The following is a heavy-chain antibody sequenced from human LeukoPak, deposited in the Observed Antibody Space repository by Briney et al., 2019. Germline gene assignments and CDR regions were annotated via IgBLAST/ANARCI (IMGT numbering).Heavy chain of an antibody. D-gene: IGHD2-21*02. V-gene: IGHV4-39*01. Sequence: PSETLSLTCTVSGGSISSSSYYWGWIRQPPGKGLEWIGSIYYSGSTYYNPSLKSRVTISVDTSKNQFSLKLSSVTAADTAVYYCARRGVVVVTAHPDAFDIWGQGTMVTVSS. CDR2: IYYSGST. J-gene: IGHJ3*02. CDR3: ARRGVVVVTAHPDAFDI. CDR1: GGSISSSSYY.